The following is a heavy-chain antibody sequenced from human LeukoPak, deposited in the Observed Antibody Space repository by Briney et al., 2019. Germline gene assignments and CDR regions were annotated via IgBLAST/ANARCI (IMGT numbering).Heavy chain of an antibody. V-gene: IGHV1-46*01. Sequence: ASVKVSCKASGYTFTSYYMHWVRQAPGQGLEWMGIINPSGGSTSYTQKFQGRVTMTRDTSTSTVYMELSSLRSEDTAVYYCARGGSVVVVSQHNWFDPWGQGTLVTVSS. CDR1: GYTFTSYY. CDR3: ARGGSVVVVSQHNWFDP. D-gene: IGHD3-22*01. CDR2: INPSGGST. J-gene: IGHJ5*02.